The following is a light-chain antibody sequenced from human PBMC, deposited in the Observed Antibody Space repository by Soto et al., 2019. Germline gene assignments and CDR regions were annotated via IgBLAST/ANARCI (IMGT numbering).Light chain of an antibody. CDR2: GAF. Sequence: EIVMTQSPATLSVSPGERAPLSCRASQSVSINLAWYQQKPGQAPSLLIYGAFTRATGIPGRFSGSGSGTEFTLTISSLQSEDFAVYYCQQYNKWPRTFGQGTKVDIK. V-gene: IGKV3-15*01. J-gene: IGKJ1*01. CDR1: QSVSIN. CDR3: QQYNKWPRT.